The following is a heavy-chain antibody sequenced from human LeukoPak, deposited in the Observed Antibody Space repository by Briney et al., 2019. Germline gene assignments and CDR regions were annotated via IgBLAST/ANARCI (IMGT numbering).Heavy chain of an antibody. CDR3: AGGTVLTGYASFDY. CDR2: IIHSGRA. V-gene: IGHV4-34*01. Sequence: SETLSLTCAVNGGSFSGYYWTWIRQSPGKGLEWIGEIIHSGRANYSPSLKSRLTLSVDPSMNHFSLRLSSVTAADTAVYYCAGGTVLTGYASFDYWGQGALVTVSS. CDR1: GGSFSGYY. D-gene: IGHD3-16*01. J-gene: IGHJ4*02.